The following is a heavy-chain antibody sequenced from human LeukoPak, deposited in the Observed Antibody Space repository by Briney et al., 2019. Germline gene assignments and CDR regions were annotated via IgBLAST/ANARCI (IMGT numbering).Heavy chain of an antibody. CDR1: GFTFSSYA. D-gene: IGHD3-10*01. Sequence: PGGSLRLSCAASGFTFSSYAMSWVRQAPGKGLEWVSAISGSGGSTYYADSVKGRFTISRDNSKNTLYLQMNSLRTEDTAVYYCARVRISLIRGIITNYGLDVWGQGTTVTVSS. CDR2: ISGSGGST. V-gene: IGHV3-23*01. CDR3: ARVRISLIRGIITNYGLDV. J-gene: IGHJ6*02.